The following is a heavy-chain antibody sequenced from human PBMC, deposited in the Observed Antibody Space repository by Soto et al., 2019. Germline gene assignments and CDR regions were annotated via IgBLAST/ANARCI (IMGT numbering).Heavy chain of an antibody. CDR3: AKSGGMDYYYYGMDV. CDR1: GFTFSSYG. D-gene: IGHD1-26*01. V-gene: IGHV3-30*18. Sequence: LRLSCAASGFTFSSYGMHWVRQAPGKGLEWVAVISYDGSNKYYADSVKGRFTISRDNSKNTLYLQMNSLRAEDTAVYYCAKSGGMDYYYYGMDVWGQGTTVTVSS. J-gene: IGHJ6*02. CDR2: ISYDGSNK.